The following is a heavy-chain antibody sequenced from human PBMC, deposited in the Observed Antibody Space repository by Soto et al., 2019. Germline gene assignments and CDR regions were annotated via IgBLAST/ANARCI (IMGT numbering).Heavy chain of an antibody. V-gene: IGHV1-18*01. CDR3: ARVGYYDFWSNYYGMDV. CDR1: GYTFTSYG. D-gene: IGHD3-3*01. J-gene: IGHJ6*02. CDR2: ISAYNGNT. Sequence: GASVKVSCKASGYTFTSYGISWVRQAPGQGLEWMGWISAYNGNTNYAQKLQGRVTMTTDTSTSTAYMELRSLRSDDTAVYYCARVGYYDFWSNYYGMDVWGQGTTATVSS.